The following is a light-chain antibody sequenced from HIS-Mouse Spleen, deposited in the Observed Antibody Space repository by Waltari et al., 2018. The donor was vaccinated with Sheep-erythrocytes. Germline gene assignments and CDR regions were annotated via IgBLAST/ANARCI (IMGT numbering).Light chain of an antibody. CDR3: CSYAGSYNHV. CDR1: SSDVGGYYY. Sequence: QSALTQPRSVSGSPGQSVTISCTGTSSDVGGYYYVSLYQQHPGKAPKLMIYDVSKRPSGVPDRFSGSKSGNTASLTISGLQAEDEADYYCCSYAGSYNHVFATGTKVTVL. V-gene: IGLV2-11*01. J-gene: IGLJ1*01. CDR2: DVS.